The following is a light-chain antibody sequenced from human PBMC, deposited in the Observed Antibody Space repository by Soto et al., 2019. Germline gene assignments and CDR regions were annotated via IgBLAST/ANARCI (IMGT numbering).Light chain of an antibody. CDR2: GAS. Sequence: VLTQSPGTLSLSPGERATLSCRASQSVTSSYLAWYQQKPGQAPRLLIYGASSRATGIPDRFSGSGSGTDFTLTISRLEPEDFVVYYCQQYGGSPPLTFGGGTTVEIK. J-gene: IGKJ4*01. CDR3: QQYGGSPPLT. V-gene: IGKV3-20*01. CDR1: QSVTSSY.